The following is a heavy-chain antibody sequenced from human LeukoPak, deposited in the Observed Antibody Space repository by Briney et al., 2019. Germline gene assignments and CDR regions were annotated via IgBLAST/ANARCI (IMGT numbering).Heavy chain of an antibody. CDR3: ARLGDSSGYEN. D-gene: IGHD3-22*01. J-gene: IGHJ4*02. Sequence: GGSLRLSCAASGFTFSNYWMSWVRQAPGRGLEWVANIKQDGSEKYYVDSVKGRFSISRDNAKKSLYLQMSSLRAEDTAVYYCARLGDSSGYENWGQGTLVTVSS. CDR1: GFTFSNYW. CDR2: IKQDGSEK. V-gene: IGHV3-7*04.